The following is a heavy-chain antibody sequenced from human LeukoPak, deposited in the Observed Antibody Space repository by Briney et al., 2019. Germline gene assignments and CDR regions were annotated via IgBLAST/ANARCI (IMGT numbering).Heavy chain of an antibody. CDR2: ISSSSSTI. D-gene: IGHD4-17*01. CDR3: ASGRTVTTIDD. CDR1: GFTFSSYS. Sequence: GGSLRLSCAASGFTFSSYSMNWVRQAPGKGLEWVSYISSSSSTIYYADSVKGRFTISRDNAKNSLYLQMNSLRAEDTAVYYCASGRTVTTIDDWGQGTLVTVSS. V-gene: IGHV3-48*01. J-gene: IGHJ4*02.